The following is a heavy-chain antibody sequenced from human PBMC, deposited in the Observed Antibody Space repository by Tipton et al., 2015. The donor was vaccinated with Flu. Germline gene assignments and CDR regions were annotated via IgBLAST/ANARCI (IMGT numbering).Heavy chain of an antibody. CDR2: ISSSSGFI. CDR1: ESTFSSYT. J-gene: IGHJ4*02. Sequence: SLRLSCAASESTFSSYTMNWVRQAPGKGLEWVSSISSSSGFIYYADSVKGRFTISRDNAKNSLYLQMNSLRADDTAVYYCATDGRATPSFEYWGQGTLVTVSS. V-gene: IGHV3-21*01. D-gene: IGHD1-26*01. CDR3: ATDGRATPSFEY.